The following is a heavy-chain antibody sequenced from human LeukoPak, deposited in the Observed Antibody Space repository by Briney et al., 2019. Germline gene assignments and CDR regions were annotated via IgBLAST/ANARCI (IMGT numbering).Heavy chain of an antibody. D-gene: IGHD2-2*01. V-gene: IGHV4-59*01. CDR2: IYYSGST. J-gene: IGHJ6*03. CDR1: GAPFSNYY. CDR3: ARTTEGYCSSASCFGFSYSYYMDV. Sequence: SETLSLTCTVSGAPFSNYYWSWIRQPPGKGLEWIGYIYYSGSTNYNPSLKSRVTISVDTSKNQFSLKLSSVIAADTAVYYCARTTEGYCSSASCFGFSYSYYMDVWGKGTTVTISS.